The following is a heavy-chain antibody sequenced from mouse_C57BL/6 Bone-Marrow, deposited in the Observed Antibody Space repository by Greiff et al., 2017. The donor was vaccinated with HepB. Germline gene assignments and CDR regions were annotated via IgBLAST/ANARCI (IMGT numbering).Heavy chain of an antibody. CDR1: GYTFTDYY. CDR2: INPNNGGT. J-gene: IGHJ1*03. Sequence: VHVKQSGPELVKPGASVKISCKASGYTFTDYYMNWVKQSHGKSLEWIGDINPNNGGTSYNQKFKGKATLTVDKSSSTAYMELRSLTSEDSAVYYCARSGYFDVWGTGTTVTVSS. V-gene: IGHV1-26*01. CDR3: ARSGYFDV.